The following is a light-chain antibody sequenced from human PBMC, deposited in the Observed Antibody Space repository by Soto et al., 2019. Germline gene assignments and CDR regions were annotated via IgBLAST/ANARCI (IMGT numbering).Light chain of an antibody. Sequence: DIQMTQSPSSVSASVGDRVTIPCRASQDIRSWLAWYQQKPGKAPNLLIYAASTLRSGVPSRFSGSGSGTEFTLTVSSLQSEDFALYFCHQYDYWPFTFGGGTKVDIK. CDR1: QDIRSW. V-gene: IGKV1-12*01. CDR2: AAS. CDR3: HQYDYWPFT. J-gene: IGKJ4*01.